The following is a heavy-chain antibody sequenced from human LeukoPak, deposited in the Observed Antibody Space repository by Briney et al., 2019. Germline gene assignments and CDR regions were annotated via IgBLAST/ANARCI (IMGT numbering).Heavy chain of an antibody. CDR3: ARDYKYAFDN. CDR2: IGIDSGNT. CDR1: GFTFSDYS. V-gene: IGHV3-48*01. D-gene: IGHD5-24*01. Sequence: GGSLRLSCAASGFTFSDYSMNWVRQAPGKGLEWISYIGIDSGNTNYADSVKGRSTISGDKAKNSLYLQMNSLRVEYTAVYYCARDYKYAFDNWGQGTLVTVSS. J-gene: IGHJ4*02.